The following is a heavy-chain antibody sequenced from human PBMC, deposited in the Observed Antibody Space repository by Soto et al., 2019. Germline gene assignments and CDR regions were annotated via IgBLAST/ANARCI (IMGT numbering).Heavy chain of an antibody. J-gene: IGHJ6*02. V-gene: IGHV3-23*01. CDR3: AKGPTIFGVVVTFQYYYGMDV. CDR2: ISASGATT. CDR1: RFTFSTSA. Sequence: PGGSLRLSCAASRFTFSTSAMSWVRQPPGKGLEWVSAISASGATTYYADSVKGRFTISGDNSKNTLDLQMNSLRVEDTAVYYCAKGPTIFGVVVTFQYYYGMDVWGQGTTVTVSS. D-gene: IGHD3-3*01.